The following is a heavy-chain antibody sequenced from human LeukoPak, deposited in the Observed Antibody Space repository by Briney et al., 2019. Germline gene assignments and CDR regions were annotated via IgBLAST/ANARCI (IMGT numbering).Heavy chain of an antibody. D-gene: IGHD3-9*01. J-gene: IGHJ3*02. V-gene: IGHV1-18*01. CDR2: ISAYNGNT. CDR3: AREVYDILTGYFDAFDI. Sequence: ASVKVSCKASGYTFTSYGISWVRQAPGQGLEWMGWISAYNGNTNYAQKLQGRVTMTTDTSTSTAHMELRSLRSDDTAVYYCAREVYDILTGYFDAFDIWGQGTMVTVSS. CDR1: GYTFTSYG.